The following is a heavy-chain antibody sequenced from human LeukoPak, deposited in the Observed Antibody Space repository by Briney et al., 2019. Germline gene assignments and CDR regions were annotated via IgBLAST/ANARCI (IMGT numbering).Heavy chain of an antibody. CDR2: ISYDGGTQ. CDR3: AKEGTPQVSTWYDL. CDR1: GVTLSPYG. D-gene: IGHD3-10*01. V-gene: IGHV3-30*18. J-gene: IGHJ5*02. Sequence: GVSLRLSCAASGVTLSPYGMHWVRQAPGKGLEWVAVISYDGGTQHYADSAKGRFIISRDNSRSTVYLQMNILRTEDTAVYYCAKEGTPQVSTWYDLWGQGTQVIVSS.